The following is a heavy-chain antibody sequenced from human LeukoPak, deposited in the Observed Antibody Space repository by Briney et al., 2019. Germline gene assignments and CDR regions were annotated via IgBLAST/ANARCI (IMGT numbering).Heavy chain of an antibody. Sequence: SETLSLTCAVYGGSFSGYYWSWIRQPPGKGLEWIGEINHSGSTNYNPSLKSRVTISVDTSKNQFSLKLSSVTAADTAVYYCARGRSGYSYGPYYYYYYMDVWGKGTTVTVSS. V-gene: IGHV4-34*01. CDR2: INHSGST. D-gene: IGHD5-18*01. CDR3: ARGRSGYSYGPYYYYYYMDV. CDR1: GGSFSGYY. J-gene: IGHJ6*03.